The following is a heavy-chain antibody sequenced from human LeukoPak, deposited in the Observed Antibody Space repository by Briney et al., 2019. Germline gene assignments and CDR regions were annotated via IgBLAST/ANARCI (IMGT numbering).Heavy chain of an antibody. CDR3: ARRDIAAATTNWFDP. D-gene: IGHD6-13*01. V-gene: IGHV5-51*01. Sequence: PGESLKISCKGSGYSFTSYWIGCVRQMPGKGLEWMGIIYPGDSDTRYSPSFQGQVTISADKSISTAYLQWSSLKASDTAMYYCARRDIAAATTNWFDPWGQGTLVTVSS. J-gene: IGHJ5*02. CDR2: IYPGDSDT. CDR1: GYSFTSYW.